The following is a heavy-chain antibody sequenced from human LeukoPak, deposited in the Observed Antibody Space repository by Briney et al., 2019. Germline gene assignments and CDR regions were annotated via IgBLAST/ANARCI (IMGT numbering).Heavy chain of an antibody. D-gene: IGHD3-10*01. CDR3: ARVKFKEYYYGSGSPFFDY. J-gene: IGHJ4*02. V-gene: IGHV4-31*03. CDR1: GGSISSGGYY. CDR2: IYYSGST. Sequence: PSQTLSLTCTVSGGSISSGGYYWSWIRQHPGKGLEWIGYIYYSGSTYYNPSLKSRVTISVDTSKNQFSLKLSSVTAADTAVYYCARVKFKEYYYGSGSPFFDYWGQGTLVTVSS.